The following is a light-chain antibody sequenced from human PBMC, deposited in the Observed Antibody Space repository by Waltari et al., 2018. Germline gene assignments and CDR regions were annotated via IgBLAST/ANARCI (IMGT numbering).Light chain of an antibody. CDR2: KAS. Sequence: DIQMTQSPPTLSASVGERVTITGRASQSISSWLAWYQQKPGKAPKLLIYKASSLESGVPSRFSGSGSGTEFTLTISSLQPDDFATYYCQQYNSYPYTFGQGTKLEIK. V-gene: IGKV1-5*03. CDR3: QQYNSYPYT. J-gene: IGKJ2*01. CDR1: QSISSW.